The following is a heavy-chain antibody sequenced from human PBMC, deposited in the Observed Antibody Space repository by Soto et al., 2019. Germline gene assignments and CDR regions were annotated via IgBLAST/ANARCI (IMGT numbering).Heavy chain of an antibody. J-gene: IGHJ4*02. D-gene: IGHD1-1*01. V-gene: IGHV1-18*01. CDR3: ARGRYGDY. Sequence: QVHLVQSGAEVKKPGASVKVSCKGSGYAFTTYGITWVRQAPGQGLEWMGWISAHNGNTNYAQKLQGRVTVTRDTCTGPAYMELRSLRSDDTAVYYCARGRYGDYWGQGALVTGSS. CDR1: GYAFTTYG. CDR2: ISAHNGNT.